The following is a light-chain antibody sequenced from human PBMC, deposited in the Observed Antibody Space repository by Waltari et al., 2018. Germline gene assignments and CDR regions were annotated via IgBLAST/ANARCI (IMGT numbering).Light chain of an antibody. V-gene: IGLV3-1*01. CDR2: QDN. CDR1: GLGNRY. Sequence: SYDLTQPPSVSVSPGQTASLSCSGEGLGNRYAYWYQQKPGQSPVLVIYQDNRRPSGIPARFSGSNSGNTATLTISGTQPMDEADYYCQAWDDTVVFGGGTELTVL. CDR3: QAWDDTVV. J-gene: IGLJ2*01.